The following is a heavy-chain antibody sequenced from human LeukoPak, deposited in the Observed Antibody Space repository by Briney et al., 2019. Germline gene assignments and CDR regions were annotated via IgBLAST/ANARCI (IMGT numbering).Heavy chain of an antibody. CDR3: AKGRYFDWFTFDY. CDR2: ISYDGSNK. Sequence: TGGSLRLSCAASGFTFSSYGMHWVRQAPGKGLEWVAVISYDGSNKYYADSVKGRFTISRDNSKNTLYLQMNSLRAEDTAVYYCAKGRYFDWFTFDYWGQGTQVTVSS. CDR1: GFTFSSYG. V-gene: IGHV3-30*18. D-gene: IGHD3-9*01. J-gene: IGHJ4*02.